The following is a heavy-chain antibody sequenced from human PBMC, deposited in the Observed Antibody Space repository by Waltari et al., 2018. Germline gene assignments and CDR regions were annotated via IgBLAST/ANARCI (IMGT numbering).Heavy chain of an antibody. CDR2: IYTSGST. D-gene: IGHD5-18*01. J-gene: IGHJ4*02. CDR3: ARETAMVHYFDY. CDR1: GGSISSSSYY. Sequence: QLQLQESGPGLVKPSETLSLTCTVSGGSISSSSYYWGWTRQPPGKGLEWIGRIYTSGSTNYNPSLKSRVTISVDTSKNQFSLKLSSVTAADTAVYYCARETAMVHYFDYWGQGTLVTVSS. V-gene: IGHV4-39*07.